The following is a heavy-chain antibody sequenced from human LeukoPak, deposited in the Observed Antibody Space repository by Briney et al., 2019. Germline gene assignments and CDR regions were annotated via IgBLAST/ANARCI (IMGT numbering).Heavy chain of an antibody. V-gene: IGHV4-39*01. CDR2: IYYSGST. J-gene: IGHJ5*02. CDR3: ARHSGLRSPFDP. CDR1: GGSISSGSYY. D-gene: IGHD3-3*01. Sequence: PSETLSLTCTVSGGSISSGSYYWGWIRQPPAKGLEWIGSIYYSGSTYYNPSLKSRITISVDMSKNQFSLKLSSVTAADTALYYCARHSGLRSPFDPWGQGTLVTVTS.